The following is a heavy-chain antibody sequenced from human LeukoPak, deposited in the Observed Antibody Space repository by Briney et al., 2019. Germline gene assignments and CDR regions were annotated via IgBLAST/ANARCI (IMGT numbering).Heavy chain of an antibody. Sequence: PGGSLRLSCAASGFTFSSYSMNWVRQAPGKGLEWVSYISSSSSTIYYADSVKGRFTISRDNSKNTLYLQMNSLRAEDTAVYYCAKGPQYYYYYMDVWGKGTTVTVSS. V-gene: IGHV3-48*01. CDR1: GFTFSSYS. CDR3: AKGPQYYYYYMDV. J-gene: IGHJ6*03. CDR2: ISSSSSTI.